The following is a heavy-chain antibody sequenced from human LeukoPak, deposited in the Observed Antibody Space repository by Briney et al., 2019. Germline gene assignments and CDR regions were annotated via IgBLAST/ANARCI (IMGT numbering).Heavy chain of an antibody. Sequence: GGSLRLSCAASGFTFSSYEMNWVRQAPGEGLEWVSCISSSGTPIHYADSVKGRFTISRDNAKNSLFLQMNSLRAEDTAVYYCAREKTACGGDCYDSWGQGTLVTVSS. V-gene: IGHV3-48*03. CDR3: AREKTACGGDCYDS. J-gene: IGHJ4*02. CDR1: GFTFSSYE. CDR2: ISSSGTPI. D-gene: IGHD2-21*01.